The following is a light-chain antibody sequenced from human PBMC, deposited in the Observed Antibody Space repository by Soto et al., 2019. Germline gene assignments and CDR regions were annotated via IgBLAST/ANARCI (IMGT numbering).Light chain of an antibody. CDR1: QSISSF. J-gene: IGKJ5*01. CDR2: GAS. V-gene: IGKV3-11*01. CDR3: QQHFNGPIT. Sequence: EIVLTHSPDTLSLSPCERATLSFSASQSISSFLAWYQQKPGQAPRLLIYGASNRATGIPARFSGSGSGTDFTLTISSLEPEDFAVYYCQQHFNGPITFGQGTRLEIK.